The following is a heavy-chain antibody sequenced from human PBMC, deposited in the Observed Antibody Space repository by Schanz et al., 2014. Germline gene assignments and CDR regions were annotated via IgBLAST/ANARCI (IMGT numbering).Heavy chain of an antibody. Sequence: QVQLVQSGPAVKKPGASMKVSCLASGYSFTEYFLHWVRQAPGQGLEWMGWINPNSGETNYEQKFKGRVTLTSDTSISTAFMELSGLTSDDTAVYYCVRDERVISGVWFDPWGQGTLVTVSS. J-gene: IGHJ5*02. CDR3: VRDERVISGVWFDP. CDR2: INPNSGET. CDR1: GYSFTEYF. D-gene: IGHD3-16*02. V-gene: IGHV1-2*02.